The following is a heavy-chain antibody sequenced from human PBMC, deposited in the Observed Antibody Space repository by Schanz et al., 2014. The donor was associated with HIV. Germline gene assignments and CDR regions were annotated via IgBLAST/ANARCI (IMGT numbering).Heavy chain of an antibody. J-gene: IGHJ6*02. CDR2: ISYDGNNQ. D-gene: IGHD1-26*01. V-gene: IGHV3-30*18. CDR1: GFTFNNFG. Sequence: QVQLVQSGGGVVQPGRSLRLSCAVSGFTFNNFGMHWVRQAPGKGLEWVAVISYDGNNQYYADSVKGRFTISRDNSKNTLYLQMNSLRVEDTAVYYCAKGGYTGHYYYGLDVWGQGTTVTVSS. CDR3: AKGGYTGHYYYGLDV.